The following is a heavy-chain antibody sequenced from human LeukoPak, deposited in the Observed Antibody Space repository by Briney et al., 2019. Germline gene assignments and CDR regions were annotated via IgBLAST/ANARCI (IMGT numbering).Heavy chain of an antibody. CDR1: GYTLTSYD. CDR3: ANPYYYYYMDV. J-gene: IGHJ6*03. Sequence: GASVKVSCKASGYTLTSYDINWVRQATGQGLEWMGWMNPNSGRTGYAQNFQGRITITRNTSISTAYMELSSLRAEDTAVYYCANPYYYYYMDVWGKGTTVTVSS. V-gene: IGHV1-8*01. CDR2: MNPNSGRT.